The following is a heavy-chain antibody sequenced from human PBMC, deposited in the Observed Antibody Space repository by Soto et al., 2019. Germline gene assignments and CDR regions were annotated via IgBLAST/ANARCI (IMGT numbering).Heavy chain of an antibody. J-gene: IGHJ5*02. Sequence: GGSLRLSCAASGFTVSSNYLTWVRQAPGKGLEWVSFIYSGGNTFYADSVKGRFTISRDNSKNTLYLQLNSLRAEDTAVYYCARAYSSSSWFDPWGQGTLVTV. CDR2: IYSGGNT. CDR3: ARAYSSSSWFDP. D-gene: IGHD6-6*01. CDR1: GFTVSSNY. V-gene: IGHV3-53*01.